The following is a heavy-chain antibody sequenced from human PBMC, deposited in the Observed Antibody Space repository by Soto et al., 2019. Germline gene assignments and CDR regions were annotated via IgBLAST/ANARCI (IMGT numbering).Heavy chain of an antibody. CDR2: ILSKAGNYAT. J-gene: IGHJ4*02. CDR3: IRGGSPYYYDY. V-gene: IGHV3-73*01. CDR1: GFIFSGSA. Sequence: EVQLVESGGGLVQPGGSLKLSCAASGFIFSGSAVHWVRQASGKGREWVGRILSKAGNYATAYPASMKGRFTISRDDSENTAFLQMKRLTTEDTAVYYCIRGGSPYYYDYWGQGTLVAVSS.